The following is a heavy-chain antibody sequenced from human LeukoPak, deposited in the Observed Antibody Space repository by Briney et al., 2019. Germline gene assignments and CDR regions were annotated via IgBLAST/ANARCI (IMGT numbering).Heavy chain of an antibody. D-gene: IGHD2-2*02. CDR3: AKGPSLDIVVVPAATPGPGFDY. J-gene: IGHJ4*02. V-gene: IGHV3-23*01. CDR1: GFTFSSYA. CDR2: ISGSGGST. Sequence: PGGSLRLSCAASGFTFSSYAMSWVRQAPGKGLEWVSAISGSGGSTYYADSVKGRFTISRDNSKNTLYLQMNSLRAEDTAVYYCAKGPSLDIVVVPAATPGPGFDYWGQGTLVTVSS.